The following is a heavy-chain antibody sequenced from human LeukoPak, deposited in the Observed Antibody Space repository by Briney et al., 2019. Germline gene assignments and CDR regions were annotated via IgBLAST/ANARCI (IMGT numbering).Heavy chain of an antibody. D-gene: IGHD1-20*01. Sequence: RPGGSLRLSCAASGFTFSSSSINWVRQAPGKGLEWVSYISLSGSTIYYADSVKGRFTISRDNAKNSLYLQMNSLRDEDTAIYYCARDPSNVNWNPRPLKNFDYWGQGTLVTVSS. CDR2: ISLSGSTI. V-gene: IGHV3-48*02. J-gene: IGHJ4*02. CDR3: ARDPSNVNWNPRPLKNFDY. CDR1: GFTFSSSS.